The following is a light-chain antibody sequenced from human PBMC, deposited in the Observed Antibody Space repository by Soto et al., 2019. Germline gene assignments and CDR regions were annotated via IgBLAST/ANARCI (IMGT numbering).Light chain of an antibody. Sequence: QSALTQPASVSGSPGQSITISCTGTSSDVGGHNYVSWYQQHPGKAAKLMIYDVSNRPSGVSNRFSGSKSGNTASLTISGLHAEDEADYYCSSYTSSSTVVFGGGTKLTVL. CDR3: SSYTSSSTVV. CDR2: DVS. V-gene: IGLV2-14*01. CDR1: SSDVGGHNY. J-gene: IGLJ2*01.